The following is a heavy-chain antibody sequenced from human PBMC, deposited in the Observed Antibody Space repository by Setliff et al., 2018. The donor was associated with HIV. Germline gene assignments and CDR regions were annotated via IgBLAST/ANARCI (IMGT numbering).Heavy chain of an antibody. CDR1: GYTFTTYG. CDR2: IIPIFGTA. Sequence: SVKVSCKASGYTFTTYGISWVRQAPGHGLEWMGGIIPIFGTANYAQKFQGRVTITTDESTSTAYMELSSPRSEDTAVYYCAREVAAAGGGYYFDYWGQGTLVTVSS. J-gene: IGHJ4*02. V-gene: IGHV1-69*05. CDR3: AREVAAAGGGYYFDY. D-gene: IGHD6-13*01.